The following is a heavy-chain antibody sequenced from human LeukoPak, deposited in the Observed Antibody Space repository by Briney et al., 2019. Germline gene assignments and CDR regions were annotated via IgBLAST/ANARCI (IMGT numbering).Heavy chain of an antibody. D-gene: IGHD4-17*01. V-gene: IGHV4-4*07. CDR2: IYTSGST. CDR3: VRRARYGDYPFDY. Sequence: SETLSLTCTVSGGSISSYYGSWIRQPAGKGLEWIGRIYTSGSTNYNPSLKSRVTMSVDTSKNQFSLKLSSVTAADTAVYYCVRRARYGDYPFDYWGQGTLVTVSS. CDR1: GGSISSYY. J-gene: IGHJ4*02.